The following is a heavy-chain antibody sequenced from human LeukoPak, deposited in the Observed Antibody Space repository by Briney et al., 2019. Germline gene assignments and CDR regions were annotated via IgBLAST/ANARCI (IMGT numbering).Heavy chain of an antibody. D-gene: IGHD4-17*01. J-gene: IGHJ4*02. V-gene: IGHV3-30*04. CDR3: ARDLYGDPAAITFDY. CDR1: GFTFSSYA. CDR2: ISYDGSNK. Sequence: RGSLRLSCAASGFTFSSYAMHWVRQAPGKGLEWVAVISYDGSNKYYADSVKGRFTISRDNSKNTLYLQMNSLRAEDTAVYYCARDLYGDPAAITFDYWGQGTLVTVSS.